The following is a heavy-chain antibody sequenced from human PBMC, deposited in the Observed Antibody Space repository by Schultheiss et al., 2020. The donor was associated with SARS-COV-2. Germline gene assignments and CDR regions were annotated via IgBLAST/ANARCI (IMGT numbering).Heavy chain of an antibody. CDR2: IWDDGSNK. CDR3: VKAQDDSSGYYLYNWFDP. V-gene: IGHV3-30*02. Sequence: GGSLRLSCAASGFTFSNYGMHWVRQAPGKGLEWVAVIWDDGSNKYYADSVKGRITISRDNSKNTLYLQMSSLRAEDTAVYYCVKAQDDSSGYYLYNWFDPWGQGTLVTVSS. D-gene: IGHD3-22*01. CDR1: GFTFSNYG. J-gene: IGHJ5*02.